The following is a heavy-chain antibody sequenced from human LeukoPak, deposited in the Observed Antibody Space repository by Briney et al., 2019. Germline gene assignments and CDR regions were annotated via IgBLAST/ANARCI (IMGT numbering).Heavy chain of an antibody. J-gene: IGHJ4*02. CDR2: ISGSGGGT. D-gene: IGHD1-26*01. Sequence: GGSLRLSCAASGFTFSSIAMSWVRQAPDKGLEWVSTISGSGGGTYYADSVKGRFTISRDDSKNTLYLQMHSLRADDTAVYYCAKDLGRYRNNFFDYWGQGNLVTVSS. CDR1: GFTFSSIA. V-gene: IGHV3-23*01. CDR3: AKDLGRYRNNFFDY.